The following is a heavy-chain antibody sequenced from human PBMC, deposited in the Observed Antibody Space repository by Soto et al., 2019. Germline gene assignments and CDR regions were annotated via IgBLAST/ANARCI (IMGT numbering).Heavy chain of an antibody. V-gene: IGHV4-61*01. Sequence: PSETLSLTCTVTGGSVSSGSYYWSWIRQPPGKGLAWIGYIYYSGSTNYSPSLKSRVTISIDTSKNQFSLRLTSVTAADTAVYYCARVGQGRDGYNFDYWGPGILVTVS. CDR2: IYYSGST. J-gene: IGHJ4*02. CDR3: ARVGQGRDGYNFDY. CDR1: GGSVSSGSYY. D-gene: IGHD5-12*01.